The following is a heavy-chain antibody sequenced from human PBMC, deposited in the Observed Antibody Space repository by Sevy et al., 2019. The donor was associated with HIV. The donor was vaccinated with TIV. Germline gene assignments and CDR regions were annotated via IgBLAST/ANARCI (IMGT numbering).Heavy chain of an antibody. CDR2: IYYTGRT. J-gene: IGHJ4*02. V-gene: IGHV4-39*01. Sequence: SETLSLTCTVSGGSVSSSNYYWDWIRQPPGKGLEWIANIYYTGRTYYNPSLKSRVTIFADTSKNQFSLKLSSVTAADTAVYYCARQMHYYDSAGYYHWDYWGQGTLVTVSS. CDR3: ARQMHYYDSAGYYHWDY. D-gene: IGHD3-22*01. CDR1: GGSVSSSNYY.